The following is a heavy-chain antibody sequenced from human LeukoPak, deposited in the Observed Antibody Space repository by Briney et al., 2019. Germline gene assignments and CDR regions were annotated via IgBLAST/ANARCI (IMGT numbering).Heavy chain of an antibody. D-gene: IGHD3-10*01. Sequence: PGGSLRLSCAASGFILSDYYMSWIRQAPGKGLGWVSSISGSASGDIPYVRDSVKGRFTISRDNSKNTIYLQMNSLRAEDTAVYYCAKDRRVRGVIPLPPDFDYWGPGTLVSVSS. CDR2: ISGSASGDIP. J-gene: IGHJ4*02. V-gene: IGHV3-23*01. CDR3: AKDRRVRGVIPLPPDFDY. CDR1: GFILSDYY.